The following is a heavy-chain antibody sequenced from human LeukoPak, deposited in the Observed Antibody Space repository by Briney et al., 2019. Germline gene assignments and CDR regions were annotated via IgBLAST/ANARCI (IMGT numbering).Heavy chain of an antibody. D-gene: IGHD6-13*01. CDR1: GYTFTSYA. J-gene: IGHJ6*02. V-gene: IGHV1-3*01. Sequence: ASVKVSCKASGYTFTSYAMHWVRQAPGQRLEWMGWINAGNGNTKYSQKFQGRVTITRDTSASTAYMELSSLRSEDTAVYYCAREVRIAAAVFYGMDVWGQGTTVTVSS. CDR2: INAGNGNT. CDR3: AREVRIAAAVFYGMDV.